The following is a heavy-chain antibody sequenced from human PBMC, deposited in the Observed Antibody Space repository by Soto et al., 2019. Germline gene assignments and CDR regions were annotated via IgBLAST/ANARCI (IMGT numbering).Heavy chain of an antibody. CDR2: ISIEKGDT. J-gene: IGHJ2*01. CDR3: ASCYCSVGSFFTCGHFDL. D-gene: IGHD2-15*01. V-gene: IGHV1-18*01. Sequence: QVQVVQSGAEVKKPGASVKVACKASGYSFDTFGMSWVRQAPGQGLEWMGWISIEKGDTNSAQKFQDRVTMTTDTALSTANMELRSLTSDDTAVYSCASCYCSVGSFFTCGHFDLWGRGTVVTVSS. CDR1: GYSFDTFG.